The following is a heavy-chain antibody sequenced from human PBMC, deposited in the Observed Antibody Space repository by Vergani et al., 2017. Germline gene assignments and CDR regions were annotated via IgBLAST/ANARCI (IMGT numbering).Heavy chain of an antibody. CDR3: ARDXRDYNNYPGTFDI. D-gene: IGHD5-24*01. CDR1: GFTFSAHY. Sequence: QVQIVESGGGLVKPGGSLPLSCAASGFTFSAHYMTWIRQAPGQGLDWVSYISNSGNTIEYADSVKGRFAISRDNAKSSLFLQMDSLRAEDTAVYYCARDXRDYNNYPGTFDIWGQGSMVTVSS. CDR2: ISNSGNTI. J-gene: IGHJ3*02. V-gene: IGHV3-11*01.